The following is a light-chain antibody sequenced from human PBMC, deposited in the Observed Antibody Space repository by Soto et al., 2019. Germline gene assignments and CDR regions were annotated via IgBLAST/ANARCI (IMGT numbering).Light chain of an antibody. J-gene: IGKJ4*01. Sequence: PTTLSSAVGDRATITCLASQGIYNYLAWYQQKPGKPPLFLICVASSLQSGVPSRFSGSGYGTDFTLTISSLPPEDVATYYCQKYSSLPLIFGGGTKVDI. CDR1: QGIYNY. CDR2: VAS. V-gene: IGKV1-27*01. CDR3: QKYSSLPLI.